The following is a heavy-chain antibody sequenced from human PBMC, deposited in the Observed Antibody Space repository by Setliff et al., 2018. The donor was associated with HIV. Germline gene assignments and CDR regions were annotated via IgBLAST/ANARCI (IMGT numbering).Heavy chain of an antibody. CDR3: ARENGWLFGWFDP. V-gene: IGHV4-30-4*07. J-gene: IGHJ5*02. CDR2: IYYSGGT. CDR1: GDSIASGGYS. D-gene: IGHD3-22*01. Sequence: SETLSLTCTVSGDSIASGGYSWTWIRQPPGKALEWTGYIYYSGGTSYSGTTYYNPSVASRITISGDTSKNQFSLKLTSVTAADTAIYYCARENGWLFGWFDPWGQGTPVTVSS.